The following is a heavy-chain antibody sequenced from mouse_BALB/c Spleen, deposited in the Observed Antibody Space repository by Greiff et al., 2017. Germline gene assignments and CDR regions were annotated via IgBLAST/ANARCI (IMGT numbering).Heavy chain of an antibody. J-gene: IGHJ3*01. CDR3: ARLAYGNYEAY. D-gene: IGHD2-10*02. CDR2: ISSGSSTI. Sequence: EVQGVESGGGLVQPGGSRKLSCAASGFTFSSFGMHWVRQAPEKGLEWVAYISSGSSTIYYADTVKGRFTISRDNPKNTLFLQMTSLRSEDTAMYYCARLAYGNYEAYWGQGTLVTVSA. V-gene: IGHV5-17*02. CDR1: GFTFSSFG.